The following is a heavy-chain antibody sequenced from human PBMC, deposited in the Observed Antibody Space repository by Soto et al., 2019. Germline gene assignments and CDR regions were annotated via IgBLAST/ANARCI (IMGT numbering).Heavy chain of an antibody. CDR1: GFTFSSYW. J-gene: IGHJ3*02. CDR3: ASSTNYYDSSGYLDAFDI. D-gene: IGHD3-22*01. Sequence: EVQLVESGGGLVQPGGSLRLSCAASGFTFSSYWMSWVRQAPGKGLEWVANIKQDGSEKYYVDSVKGRFTISRDNAKNSLYLQMNSLRAEDTAVYYCASSTNYYDSSGYLDAFDIWGQGTMVTVSS. CDR2: IKQDGSEK. V-gene: IGHV3-7*01.